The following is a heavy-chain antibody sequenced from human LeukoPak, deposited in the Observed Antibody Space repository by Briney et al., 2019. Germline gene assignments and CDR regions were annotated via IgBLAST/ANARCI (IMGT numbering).Heavy chain of an antibody. V-gene: IGHV3-74*01. D-gene: IGHD2-2*01. Sequence: GGSLRLSRAASGFTFSSYWMHWVRRAPGKGLVWVSRINSDGSSTSYADSVKGRFTISRDNAKNTLYLQMNSLRAEDTAVYYCARERYQLLKVKWFDPWGQGTLVTVSS. CDR1: GFTFSSYW. J-gene: IGHJ5*02. CDR3: ARERYQLLKVKWFDP. CDR2: INSDGSST.